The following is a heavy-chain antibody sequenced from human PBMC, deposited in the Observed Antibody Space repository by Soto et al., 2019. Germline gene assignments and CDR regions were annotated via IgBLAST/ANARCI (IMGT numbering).Heavy chain of an antibody. CDR3: ARVIAAAGGAFDI. D-gene: IGHD6-13*01. V-gene: IGHV1-69*13. CDR1: GGTFSSYA. CDR2: IIPIFGTA. J-gene: IGHJ3*02. Sequence: SVKVSCTASGGTFSSYAISWVRQAPGQGLEWMGGIIPIFGTANYAQKFQGRVTITADESTSTAYMELSSLRSEDTAVYYCARVIAAAGGAFDIWGQGTMVTVS.